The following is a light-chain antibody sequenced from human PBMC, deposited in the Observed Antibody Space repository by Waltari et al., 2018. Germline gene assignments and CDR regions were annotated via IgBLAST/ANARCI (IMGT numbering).Light chain of an antibody. J-gene: IGKJ1*01. CDR2: AAS. V-gene: IGKV1-8*01. CDR1: QGVSTY. Sequence: AIRMTQSPASLSASTGDRVTISCRAGQGVSTYLAWYQQKPGKAPSLLIYAASTLESGVPSKFSGSGSGTDFTLTISCLQSEDFATYYCQQYHTYPWTFGQGTKVEI. CDR3: QQYHTYPWT.